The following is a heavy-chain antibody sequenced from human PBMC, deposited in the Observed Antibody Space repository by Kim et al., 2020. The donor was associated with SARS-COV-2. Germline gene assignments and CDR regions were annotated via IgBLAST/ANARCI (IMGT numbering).Heavy chain of an antibody. Sequence: GGSLRLSCAASGFTFSSYSMNWVRQAPGKGLEWVSSISSSSSYIYYADSVKGRFTISRDNAKNSLYLQMNSLRAEDTAVYYCARGSTLALRIAVAAIDYWGQGTLVTVSS. CDR3: ARGSTLALRIAVAAIDY. CDR2: ISSSSSYI. J-gene: IGHJ4*02. CDR1: GFTFSSYS. D-gene: IGHD6-19*01. V-gene: IGHV3-21*01.